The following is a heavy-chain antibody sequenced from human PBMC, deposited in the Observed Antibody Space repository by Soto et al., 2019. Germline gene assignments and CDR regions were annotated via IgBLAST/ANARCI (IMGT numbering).Heavy chain of an antibody. CDR2: IKNKANSYTT. D-gene: IGHD1-26*01. Sequence: EVQLVESGGGLVQPGGSLRLSCAASGFTFSAHYMDWVRQAPGKGLEWVGRIKNKANSYTTEYAESVEGRFTISREDSQNSLYLQMNSLKTEDTAVYYCARVSLVGPSGGRYFDYWGQGSQVAVSS. CDR3: ARVSLVGPSGGRYFDY. CDR1: GFTFSAHY. J-gene: IGHJ4*02. V-gene: IGHV3-72*01.